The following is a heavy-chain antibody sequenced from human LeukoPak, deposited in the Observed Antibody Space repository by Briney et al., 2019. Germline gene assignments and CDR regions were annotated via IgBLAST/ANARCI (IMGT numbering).Heavy chain of an antibody. CDR2: IYHSGRT. CDR3: AGLGYSSSWYSENWFDP. V-gene: IGHV4-38-2*02. D-gene: IGHD6-13*01. Sequence: SETLSLTCTVSGYSISSGYYWGWIRQPPGKGLEWIGSIYHSGRTFYNPSLKSRVTISVDTSKNQFSLKLSSVTAADTAVYYCAGLGYSSSWYSENWFDPWGQGTLVTVSS. J-gene: IGHJ5*02. CDR1: GYSISSGYY.